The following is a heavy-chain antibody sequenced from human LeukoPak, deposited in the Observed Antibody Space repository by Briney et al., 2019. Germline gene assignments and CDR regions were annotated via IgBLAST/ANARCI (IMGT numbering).Heavy chain of an antibody. V-gene: IGHV3-33*01. CDR2: IWYDGSNK. Sequence: GGSLRLSCAASGFTFSSYGMHWVRQAPGKGLEWVAVIWYDGSNKYYADSVKGRFTISRDNSKNTLYLQMNSLRAEDTAVYYFAREGPTMVRGQAKYYYYGMDVWGKGTTVTVSS. CDR1: GFTFSSYG. D-gene: IGHD3-10*01. J-gene: IGHJ6*04. CDR3: AREGPTMVRGQAKYYYYGMDV.